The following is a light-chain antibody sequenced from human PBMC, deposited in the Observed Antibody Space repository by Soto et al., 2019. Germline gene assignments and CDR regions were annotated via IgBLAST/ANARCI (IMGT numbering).Light chain of an antibody. V-gene: IGKV4-1*01. CDR2: WAS. CDR1: QSVLYSSNNKSY. Sequence: EIVMTQFPDSLAVSLGERATINCKSSQSVLYSSNNKSYLSWYQQRPGQPPKLLFYWASTRESGVPDRFSGSGSGTHFTLTITSLQAEDVAVYYCQQYYSSPPTFGQGTKVDIK. J-gene: IGKJ1*01. CDR3: QQYYSSPPT.